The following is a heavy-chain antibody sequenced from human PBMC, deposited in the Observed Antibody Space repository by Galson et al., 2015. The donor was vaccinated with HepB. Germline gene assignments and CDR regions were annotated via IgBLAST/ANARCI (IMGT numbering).Heavy chain of an antibody. CDR1: GGSFSGYY. D-gene: IGHD2-15*01. V-gene: IGHV4-34*01. Sequence: SETLSLTCAVYGGSFSGYYWSWIRQPPGKGLEWIGEINHSGSTNYNPSLKSRVTISVDTSKNQFSLKLSSMTAADTAVYYCARERWDCSGGSCSPGAFDIWGQGTMVTVSS. CDR3: ARERWDCSGGSCSPGAFDI. CDR2: INHSGST. J-gene: IGHJ3*02.